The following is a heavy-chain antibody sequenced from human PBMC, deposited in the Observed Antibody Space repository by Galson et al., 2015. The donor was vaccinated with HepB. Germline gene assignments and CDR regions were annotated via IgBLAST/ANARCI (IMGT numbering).Heavy chain of an antibody. V-gene: IGHV3-11*06. CDR2: ISTGSDYT. Sequence: SLRLSCAASGFRFSDYYMAWIRQAPGKGLEWISYISTGSDYTNYADSVKGRFTISRDNAQNSLFLQMNTLRVEDTAVYYCARDLRPHCGTRCYLTFDYWGQGILVTVSS. CDR1: GFRFSDYY. CDR3: ARDLRPHCGTRCYLTFDY. J-gene: IGHJ4*02. D-gene: IGHD2-21*01.